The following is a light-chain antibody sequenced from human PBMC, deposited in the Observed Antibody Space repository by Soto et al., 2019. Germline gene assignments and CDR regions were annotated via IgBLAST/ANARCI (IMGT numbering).Light chain of an antibody. CDR1: SSDVGGYNY. J-gene: IGLJ1*01. Sequence: QSALTQPASVSGSPGQSITISCTGTSSDVGGYNYVSWYQQYPGKAPKVMIYEVSNRPSGVSNRFSGSKSGNTASLTISGLQAEDEADYYCRSYRSIGSLVFGTGTKLTVL. CDR2: EVS. CDR3: RSYRSIGSLV. V-gene: IGLV2-14*01.